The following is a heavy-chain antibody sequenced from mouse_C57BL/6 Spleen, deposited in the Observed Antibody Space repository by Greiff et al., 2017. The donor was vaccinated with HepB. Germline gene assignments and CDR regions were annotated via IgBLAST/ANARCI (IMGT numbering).Heavy chain of an antibody. CDR3: ARSYDDAGAWFAY. D-gene: IGHD2-4*01. V-gene: IGHV5-17*01. CDR1: GFTFSDYG. J-gene: IGHJ3*01. Sequence: EVKLMESGGGLVKPGGSLKLSCAASGFTFSDYGMHWVRQAPEKGLEWVAYISSGSSTIYYADTVKGRFTISRDNAKNTLFLQMTSLRSEDTAMYDCARSYDDAGAWFAYWGKGTLVTVSA. CDR2: ISSGSSTI.